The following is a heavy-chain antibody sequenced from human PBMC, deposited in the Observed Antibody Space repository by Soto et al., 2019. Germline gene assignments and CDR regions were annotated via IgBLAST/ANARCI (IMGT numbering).Heavy chain of an antibody. D-gene: IGHD3-3*01. CDR3: ARERYDFWSGSSGYYFDY. CDR2: IYYSGST. Sequence: QVQLQESGPGLVKPSETLSLTCTVSGGSVSSGSYYWSWIRQPPGKGLEWIGYIYYSGSTNYNPSLKSRVTISVDTSKNQFSLKLSSVTAADTAVYYCARERYDFWSGSSGYYFDYWGQGTLVTVSS. CDR1: GGSVSSGSYY. V-gene: IGHV4-61*01. J-gene: IGHJ4*02.